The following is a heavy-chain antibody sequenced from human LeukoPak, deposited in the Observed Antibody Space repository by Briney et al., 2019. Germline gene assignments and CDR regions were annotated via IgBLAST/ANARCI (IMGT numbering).Heavy chain of an antibody. D-gene: IGHD3-10*01. CDR2: IYYSGST. Sequence: PSETLSLTCAVYGGSFSGYYWSWIRQPPGKGLEWIGYIYYSGSTNYNPSLKSRVTISVDTSKNQFSLKLSSVTAADTAVYYCAREHPKILYYQYYLDVWGKGTTVTVSS. V-gene: IGHV4-59*01. CDR3: AREHPKILYYQYYLDV. J-gene: IGHJ6*03. CDR1: GGSFSGYY.